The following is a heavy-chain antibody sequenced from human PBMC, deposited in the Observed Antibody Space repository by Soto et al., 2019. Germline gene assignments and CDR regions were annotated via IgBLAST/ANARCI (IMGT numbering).Heavy chain of an antibody. CDR2: IYWGDEK. Sequence: QITLKESGPTLVRPTQTLTLTCTFSGFSLSTSGVGVGWIRQPPGKALEWLALIYWGDEKRYTPSLKSRLTLPTDTPKNQVVLTMTNMAPVDTATYYCAHSRCGGDCLQSYSSHYYYGMDVWGQGTTVTVSS. CDR3: AHSRCGGDCLQSYSSHYYYGMDV. CDR1: GFSLSTSGVG. D-gene: IGHD2-21*02. J-gene: IGHJ6*02. V-gene: IGHV2-5*02.